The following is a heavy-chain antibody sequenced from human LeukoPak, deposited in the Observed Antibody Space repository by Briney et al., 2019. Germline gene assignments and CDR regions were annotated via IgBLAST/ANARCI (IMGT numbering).Heavy chain of an antibody. V-gene: IGHV3-23*01. Sequence: GGSLRLSCAASGFTFSSYAMSWVRQAPGKGLEWVSAISGSGGSTYYADSVKGRFTISRDNSKNTLYLQMNSLRAEDTAVYFCAEDPSGYSYGRRFDYWGQGTLVTVSS. D-gene: IGHD5-18*01. CDR3: AEDPSGYSYGRRFDY. CDR2: ISGSGGST. J-gene: IGHJ4*02. CDR1: GFTFSSYA.